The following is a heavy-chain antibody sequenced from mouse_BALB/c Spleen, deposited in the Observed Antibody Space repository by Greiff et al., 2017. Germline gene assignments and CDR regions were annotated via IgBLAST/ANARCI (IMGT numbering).Heavy chain of an antibody. D-gene: IGHD1-1*01. CDR2: IDPENGNT. J-gene: IGHJ1*01. CDR1: GFNINDYS. Sequence: EVQLLQSGAELVRPGALVKLSCTASGFNINDYSMYWVTQRPEQGLEWIGWIDPENGNTIYDPKFQGKASITADTSSNTDYLQLSSLTSEDTAVYYCARCNGSSHWYFDVWGAGTTVTVSA. V-gene: IGHV14-1*02. CDR3: ARCNGSSHWYFDV.